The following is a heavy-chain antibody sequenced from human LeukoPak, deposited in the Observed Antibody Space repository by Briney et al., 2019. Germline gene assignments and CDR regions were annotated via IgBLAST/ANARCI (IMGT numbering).Heavy chain of an antibody. CDR3: AEGVGILRFDY. V-gene: IGHV3-7*03. CDR1: GFTFSNYW. Sequence: GGSLRLSCAASGFTFSNYWMSWVRQAPGKGLEWVANIEDDGSGKYYVDSLKGRFTISRDNAKNSLYLQMNSLRAEDTAVYYCAEGVGILRFDYWGQGTLVTVSS. D-gene: IGHD7-27*01. CDR2: IEDDGSGK. J-gene: IGHJ4*02.